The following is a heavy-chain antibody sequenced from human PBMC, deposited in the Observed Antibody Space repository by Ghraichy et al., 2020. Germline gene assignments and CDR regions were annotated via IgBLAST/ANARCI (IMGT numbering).Heavy chain of an antibody. CDR2: IYRGGST. CDR1: GFNVNSSY. CDR3: ARDKWDSSAYYYAFDY. J-gene: IGHJ4*02. V-gene: IGHV3-53*01. D-gene: IGHD3-22*01. Sequence: GSLRLSCTASGFNVNSSYMSWVRQAPGRGLEWVSVIYRGGSTYYADSVKGRFTISRDSSKNTLYLQMNSLRAEDTAVYYCARDKWDSSAYYYAFDYWGQGTLVTVSS.